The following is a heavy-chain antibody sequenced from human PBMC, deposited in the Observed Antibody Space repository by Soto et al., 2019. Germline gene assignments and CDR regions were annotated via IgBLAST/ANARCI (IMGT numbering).Heavy chain of an antibody. V-gene: IGHV3-21*01. CDR1: GFTFSSYS. J-gene: IGHJ2*01. D-gene: IGHD4-17*01. CDR3: ARYGYYKLRYFAL. Sequence: EVQLVESGGGLVKPGGSLRLSCAASGFTFSSYSMNWVRQAPGKGLEWVSSISSSSSYIYYADSGKGRFTISRENAKNSLYLTMNSLRAEDTSVYYCARYGYYKLRYFALWCRGTMVTVSS. CDR2: ISSSSSYI.